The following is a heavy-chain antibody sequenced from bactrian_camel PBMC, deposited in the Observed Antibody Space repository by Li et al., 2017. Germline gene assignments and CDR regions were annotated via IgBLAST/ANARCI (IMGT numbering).Heavy chain of an antibody. V-gene: IGHV3-3*01. CDR1: AHTVT. Sequence: HVQLVESGGGSAQSGGSLRLSCTASAHTVTMAWFRQAPGKEREGIAAIVLRDGSTYHAASVKGRFTISQDNTKNIVLLQMNEMKPDDTAMYYCAADTRSRRCRSRYPDQYQSWGRGTQVTVS. CDR3: AADTRSRRCRSRYPDQYQS. CDR2: IVLRDGST. D-gene: IGHD2*01. J-gene: IGHJ4*01.